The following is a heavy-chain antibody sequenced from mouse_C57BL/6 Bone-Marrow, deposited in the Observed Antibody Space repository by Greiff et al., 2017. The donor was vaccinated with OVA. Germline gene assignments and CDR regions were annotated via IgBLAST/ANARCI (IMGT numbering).Heavy chain of an antibody. V-gene: IGHV1-22*01. CDR1: GYTFTDYN. CDR2: INPNNGGT. CDR3: ARGGAYDYGLYWYFDV. D-gene: IGHD2-4*01. J-gene: IGHJ1*03. Sequence: VQLQQSGPELVKPGASVKMSCKASGYTFTDYNMHWVKQSHGKSLEWIGYINPNNGGTSYNQKFKGKATLTVNKSSSTAYMELRSLTSEDSAVYYCARGGAYDYGLYWYFDVWGTGTTVTVSS.